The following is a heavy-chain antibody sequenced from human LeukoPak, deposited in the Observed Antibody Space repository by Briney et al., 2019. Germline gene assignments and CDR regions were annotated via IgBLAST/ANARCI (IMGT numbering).Heavy chain of an antibody. CDR2: ISSSSSYI. CDR3: ARGTSRGWSYFDY. Sequence: PGGSLRLSCAASGFTFSSYSMNWVRQAPGKGLEWVSSISSSSSYIYYADSVKGRFTISRDNAKNSLYLQMNSLRAEDMAVYYCARGTSRGWSYFDYCGQGTLVTVSS. D-gene: IGHD6-19*01. CDR1: GFTFSSYS. V-gene: IGHV3-21*01. J-gene: IGHJ4*02.